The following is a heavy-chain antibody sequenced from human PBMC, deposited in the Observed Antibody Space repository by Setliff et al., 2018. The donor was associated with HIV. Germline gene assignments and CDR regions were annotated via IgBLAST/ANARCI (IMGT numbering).Heavy chain of an antibody. CDR2: INHNTGGT. J-gene: IGHJ3*02. CDR1: GYTSSDHY. CDR3: PSQFGAYDSSGYEHDAFNI. D-gene: IGHD3-22*01. Sequence: AAVQVSCKASGYTSSDHYIHWVRQAPGQGVEWMGRINHNTGGTKFAQNFQGSVTMTMETSISTAYMELVGLRSDDTAVYYCPSQFGAYDSSGYEHDAFNIWGQGTMVTVSS. V-gene: IGHV1-2*06.